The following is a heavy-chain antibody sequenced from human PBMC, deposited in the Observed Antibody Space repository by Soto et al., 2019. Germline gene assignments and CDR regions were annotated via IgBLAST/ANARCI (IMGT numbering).Heavy chain of an antibody. CDR1: GFTFDDYA. Sequence: GGSLRLSCAASGFTFDDYAMHWVRQAPGKGLEWVSGISWNSGSIGYADSVKGRFTISRDNAKNSLYLQMNSLRAEDTALYYCAKDKRYDYIWGGGFDYWGQGTLVTVSS. J-gene: IGHJ4*02. V-gene: IGHV3-9*01. D-gene: IGHD3-16*01. CDR3: AKDKRYDYIWGGGFDY. CDR2: ISWNSGSI.